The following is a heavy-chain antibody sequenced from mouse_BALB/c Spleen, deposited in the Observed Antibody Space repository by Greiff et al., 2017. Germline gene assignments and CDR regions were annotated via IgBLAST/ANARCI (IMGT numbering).Heavy chain of an antibody. J-gene: IGHJ3*01. V-gene: IGHV2-4-1*01. CDR1: GFSLTSYG. CDR3: ASPYYGNYDPFAY. Sequence: QVQLQQSGPGLVQPSQSLSITCTVSGFSLTSYGVHWVRQSPGKGLEWLGVIWSGGSTDYNAAFISRLSTSKDNSKSQVFFKMNSLQADDTAIYYCASPYYGNYDPFAYWGQGTLVTVSA. D-gene: IGHD2-10*01. CDR2: IWSGGST.